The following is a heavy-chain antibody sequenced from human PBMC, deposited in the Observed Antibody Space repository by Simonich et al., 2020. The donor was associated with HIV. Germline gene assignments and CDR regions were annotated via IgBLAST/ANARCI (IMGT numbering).Heavy chain of an antibody. CDR3: AHLYDSSGYYYVFFQH. D-gene: IGHD3-22*01. CDR1: GFSLSTSGVG. V-gene: IGHV2-5*01. Sequence: ITLRESGPPLVKPTQTLTLTCTFSGFSLSTSGVGVGWIRQPPGKALEWLALIHWNDYKSYSQALKGRLTITKDTSKNQVVLTMTNMDPVDTATYYCAHLYDSSGYYYVFFQHWGQGTLVTVSS. CDR2: IHWNDYK. J-gene: IGHJ1*01.